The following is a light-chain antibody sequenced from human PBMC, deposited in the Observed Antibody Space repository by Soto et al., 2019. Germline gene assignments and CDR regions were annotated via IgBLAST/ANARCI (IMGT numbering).Light chain of an antibody. J-gene: IGKJ1*01. CDR3: QQYNTYLTWT. Sequence: DTQMTQSPPTLSASVGDRVTLTCRASQSVSMWLAWYQQKPGKAPRLLIYDASNLESGVPSRFSGSGSGTEFTLTISSLQPEDAATYYCQQYNTYLTWTFGQGTKVDIK. CDR2: DAS. V-gene: IGKV1-5*01. CDR1: QSVSMW.